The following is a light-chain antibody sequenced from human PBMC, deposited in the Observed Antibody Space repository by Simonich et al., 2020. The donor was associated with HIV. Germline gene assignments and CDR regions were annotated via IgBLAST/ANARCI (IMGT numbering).Light chain of an antibody. CDR1: QSVLYSSNNKDY. CDR3: QQYNGYPLT. Sequence: DIVMTQSPDSLAVSLGERATINCKSSQSVLYSSNNKDYLAWYQQKPGQPPNLLIYWAATRESGVPDRFSGSGSETDFTLTISGLQPEDFAVYYCQQYNGYPLTFGGGTKVEIK. J-gene: IGKJ4*01. CDR2: WAA. V-gene: IGKV4-1*01.